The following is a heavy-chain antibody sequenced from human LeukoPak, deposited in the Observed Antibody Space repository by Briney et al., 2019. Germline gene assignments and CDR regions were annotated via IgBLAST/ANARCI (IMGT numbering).Heavy chain of an antibody. V-gene: IGHV3-74*01. CDR3: VRDVAPSGTVWFDS. CDR2: ISDDGRVT. J-gene: IGHJ5*01. D-gene: IGHD6-13*01. CDR1: GFTFNRYY. Sequence: GGSLRLSCAASGFTFNRYYMYWIRQAPGKGLVWVSRISDDGRVTLYADFVKGRFTISRDNAKDTLSLQMNSLRVEDTAVYYCVRDVAPSGTVWFDSWGQGTLVTVSS.